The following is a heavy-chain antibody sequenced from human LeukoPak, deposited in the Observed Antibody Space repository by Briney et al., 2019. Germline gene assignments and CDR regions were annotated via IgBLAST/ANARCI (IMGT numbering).Heavy chain of an antibody. CDR1: GFTFSNVW. D-gene: IGHD6-13*01. J-gene: IGHJ4*02. CDR3: TTVSREDSSSDY. V-gene: IGHV3-15*01. CDR2: IKSKTDGGTT. Sequence: EGSLRLSCAASGFTFSNVWMSWVRQAPGEGLEWVGRIKSKTDGGTTDYAAPVKGRFTISRDDSKNTLFLQMNGQKIEDTAVYYCTTVSREDSSSDYWGQGTLVTVSS.